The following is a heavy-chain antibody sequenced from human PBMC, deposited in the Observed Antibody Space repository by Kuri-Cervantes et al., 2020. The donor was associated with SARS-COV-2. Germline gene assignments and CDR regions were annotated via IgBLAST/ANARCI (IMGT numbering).Heavy chain of an antibody. J-gene: IGHJ4*02. Sequence: GASLKISCAASGFTFSSYDMHWVRQATGKGLEWVPAIGTAGDTYYLGSVKGRFTISRENAKNSLYLQMNSLRAGDTAVYYCARARGTGLDYWGQGTLVTVSS. CDR2: IGTAGDT. CDR3: ARARGTGLDY. V-gene: IGHV3-13*04. D-gene: IGHD3-16*01. CDR1: GFTFSSYD.